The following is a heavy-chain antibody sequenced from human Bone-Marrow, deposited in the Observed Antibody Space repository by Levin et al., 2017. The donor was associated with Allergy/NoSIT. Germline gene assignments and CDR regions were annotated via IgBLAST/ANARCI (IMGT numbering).Heavy chain of an antibody. J-gene: IGHJ5*02. Sequence: SETLSLTCTVSGGSISSSSYYWGWIRQPPGKGLEWIGSIYYSGSTYYNPSLKSRVTISVDTSKNQFSLKLSSVTAADTAVYYCARPMENQYYDILTGYSNWFDPWGQGTLVTVSS. CDR1: GGSISSSSYY. V-gene: IGHV4-39*01. D-gene: IGHD3-9*01. CDR3: ARPMENQYYDILTGYSNWFDP. CDR2: IYYSGST.